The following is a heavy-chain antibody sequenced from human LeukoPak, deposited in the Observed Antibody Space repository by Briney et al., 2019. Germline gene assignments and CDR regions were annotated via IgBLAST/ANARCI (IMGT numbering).Heavy chain of an antibody. J-gene: IGHJ4*02. CDR3: ATWSGAAAGRSDY. V-gene: IGHV3-48*04. CDR1: GFTFSSYS. CDR2: ITSSSGTI. D-gene: IGHD6-13*01. Sequence: GGSLRLSCAASGFTFSSYSMNWVRRAPGKGLEWISYITSSSGTIFYADSVKGRFTISRDNGKNTLFLQMYSLRADDTAVYYCATWSGAAAGRSDYWGQGALVTVSS.